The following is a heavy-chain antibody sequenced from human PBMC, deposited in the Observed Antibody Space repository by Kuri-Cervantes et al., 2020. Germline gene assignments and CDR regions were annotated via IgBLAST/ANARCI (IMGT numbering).Heavy chain of an antibody. CDR1: GGSISGSC. Sequence: ESLKISCTVSGGSISGSCFSWMRQPPGQGLEWIGYIYSGGSTNHNPSLKSRVTISIDTSKNQFSLNLYSVTAEDTAVYYCPRGIPAAPRSALDPWGQGTLVTVSS. D-gene: IGHD2-2*01. CDR2: IYSGGST. J-gene: IGHJ5*02. V-gene: IGHV4-59*01. CDR3: PRGIPAAPRSALDP.